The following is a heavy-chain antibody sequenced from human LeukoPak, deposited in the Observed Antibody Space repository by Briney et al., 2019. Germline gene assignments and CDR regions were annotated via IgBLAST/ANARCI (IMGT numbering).Heavy chain of an antibody. CDR3: ATSREWRVES. CDR1: GFAFSVYS. Sequence: GGSLRHSCSASGFAFSVYSLNWVRQTPGKRLEWVSYISSDNNRILYADSVKGRFTISRDNAKASRYLQMNSLRAEDTAVYYCATSREWRVESWGRGVPVTVSS. D-gene: IGHD3-3*01. V-gene: IGHV3-48*04. J-gene: IGHJ4*02. CDR2: ISSDNNRI.